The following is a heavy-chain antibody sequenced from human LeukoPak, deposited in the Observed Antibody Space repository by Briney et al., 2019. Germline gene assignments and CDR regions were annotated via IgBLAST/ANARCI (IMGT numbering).Heavy chain of an antibody. D-gene: IGHD6-19*01. CDR3: AKGYSSGWDRYDWFDP. CDR1: GFTFSSYA. Sequence: GGSLRLSCVVSGFTFSSYAMRWVRQAPGKGLEWVSFISGSGGSTYYADSVKGRFTLSRDNSKNTLYLQMNSLRVEDTALYYCAKGYSSGWDRYDWFDPWGQGTLVTVSS. J-gene: IGHJ5*02. CDR2: ISGSGGST. V-gene: IGHV3-23*01.